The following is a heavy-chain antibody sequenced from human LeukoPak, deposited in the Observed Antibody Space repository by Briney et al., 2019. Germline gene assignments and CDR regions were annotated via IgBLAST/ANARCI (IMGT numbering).Heavy chain of an antibody. CDR1: GGSFSGYY. V-gene: IGHV4-34*01. D-gene: IGHD2-2*01. CDR2: INHSGST. Sequence: SETLSLTCAVYGGSFSGYYWSWIRQPPGKGLGWIGEINHSGSTNYNPSLKSRVTISVDTSKNQFSLKLSSVTAADTAVYYCAGVVPAAGNWFDPWGQGTLVTVSS. CDR3: AGVVPAAGNWFDP. J-gene: IGHJ5*02.